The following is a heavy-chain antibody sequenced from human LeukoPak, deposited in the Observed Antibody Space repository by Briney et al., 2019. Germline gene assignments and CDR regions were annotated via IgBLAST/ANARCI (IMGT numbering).Heavy chain of an antibody. CDR2: IGPKSGDT. Sequence: ASVKVSCKASGYTFTDYFIHWVQQAPGQGLEWMGWIGPKSGDTSYSQKFQGRVTVTRDTSISTAYMELSRLRSDDTAVYYCGKNRLGKALDNWGQGTMVTVSS. V-gene: IGHV1-2*02. J-gene: IGHJ3*02. D-gene: IGHD7-27*01. CDR1: GYTFTDYF. CDR3: GKNRLGKALDN.